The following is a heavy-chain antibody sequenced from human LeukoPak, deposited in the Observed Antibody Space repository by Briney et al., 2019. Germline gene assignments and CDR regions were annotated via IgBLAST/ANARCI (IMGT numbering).Heavy chain of an antibody. D-gene: IGHD2-21*02. CDR1: GFLFSHQY. V-gene: IGHV3-72*01. Sequence: PGGTLRLSCAASGFLFSHQYMDWVRQAPGKGLEWVGRNRNKANSYTTEYAASVEGRFTISRDDSKNSMFLHMNSPKTDDTAMYYWARSVVPATPFDYWGQGTLVTVSS. CDR3: ARSVVPATPFDY. CDR2: NRNKANSYTT. J-gene: IGHJ4*02.